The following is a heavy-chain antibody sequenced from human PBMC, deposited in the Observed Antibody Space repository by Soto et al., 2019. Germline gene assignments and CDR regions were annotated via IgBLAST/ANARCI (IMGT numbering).Heavy chain of an antibody. CDR3: ARRSGCTGGSCYFDI. CDR2: IFYSGYT. V-gene: IGHV4-39*01. Sequence: SETLSLTCTVSGGSISSSSHYWGWVRQPPGKGLEWIGSIFYSGYTYYNPSLKSRVTMSVDTSKNQFSLSLSSVTAADTALYYCARRSGCTGGSCYFDIWGQGTLVTSPQ. D-gene: IGHD2-15*01. CDR1: GGSISSSSHY. J-gene: IGHJ4*02.